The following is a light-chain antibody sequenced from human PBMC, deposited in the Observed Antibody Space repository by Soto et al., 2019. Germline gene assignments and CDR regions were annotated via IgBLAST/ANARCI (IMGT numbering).Light chain of an antibody. CDR1: QDISKN. V-gene: IGKV1-33*01. CDR3: QQYDNLLPIT. J-gene: IGKJ5*01. Sequence: IQMTQSPSSLSASVGDRVTITCQASQDISKNLNWHQQKLGKAPKLLIYDASSLQTGDPSRFSGSGSATHFTFSISSLQPEDIATYYCQQYDNLLPITFGQGTRLEMK. CDR2: DAS.